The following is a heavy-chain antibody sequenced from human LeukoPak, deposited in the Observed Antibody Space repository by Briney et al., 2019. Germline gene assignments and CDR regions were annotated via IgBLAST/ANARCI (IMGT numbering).Heavy chain of an antibody. Sequence: ASVKVSCKASGYTFTGYYMHWVRQAPGQGLEWVGWINPNSGGTNYAQKFQGRVTMTRDTSISTAYMELSRLRSDDTAAYYCARVGFSGSYFGYYYYYMDVWGKGTTVTVSS. CDR1: GYTFTGYY. J-gene: IGHJ6*03. D-gene: IGHD1-26*01. V-gene: IGHV1-2*02. CDR3: ARVGFSGSYFGYYYYYMDV. CDR2: INPNSGGT.